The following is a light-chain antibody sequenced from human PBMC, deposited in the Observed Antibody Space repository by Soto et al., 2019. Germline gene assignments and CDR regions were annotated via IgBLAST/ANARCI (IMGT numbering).Light chain of an antibody. CDR1: QSVSSY. CDR3: QQRSNWPPT. Sequence: EIVWTQAPATLSLSPGERATLSCSASQSVSSYLSWYQQKSGQAPRLLIFDASNRATCIPARFSGSGSGTDFTLTISSLEPEDFAVYYCQQRSNWPPTFGGGTKVEIK. J-gene: IGKJ4*01. V-gene: IGKV3-11*01. CDR2: DAS.